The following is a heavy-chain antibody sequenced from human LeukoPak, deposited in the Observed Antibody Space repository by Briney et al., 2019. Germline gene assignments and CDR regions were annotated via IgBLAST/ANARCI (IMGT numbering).Heavy chain of an antibody. V-gene: IGHV3-7*01. Sequence: GGSLRLSCVGSGFTFTTYWMSWVRQAPGKGLEWVANIKQDGSEKYYVDSVKGRFTISRDNANNSLYLQMNSLRAEDTAVYYCASQWLDWGQGTLGTVSS. CDR3: ASQWLD. J-gene: IGHJ4*02. D-gene: IGHD6-19*01. CDR2: IKQDGSEK. CDR1: GFTFTTYW.